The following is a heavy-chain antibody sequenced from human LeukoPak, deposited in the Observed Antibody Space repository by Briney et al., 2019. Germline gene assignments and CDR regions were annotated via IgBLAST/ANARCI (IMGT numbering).Heavy chain of an antibody. CDR1: GITFSSFG. J-gene: IGHJ4*02. Sequence: GGSLRLSCAASGITFSSFGMHWVRQAPGKGLEWVAVISYDGRKQYYADSVKGRFTISRDNSKNTLYLQMNSLRVEDTAVYYCAREIDYGEVSSDYWGQGTLVTVSS. CDR2: ISYDGRKQ. V-gene: IGHV3-30*03. D-gene: IGHD4-17*01. CDR3: AREIDYGEVSSDY.